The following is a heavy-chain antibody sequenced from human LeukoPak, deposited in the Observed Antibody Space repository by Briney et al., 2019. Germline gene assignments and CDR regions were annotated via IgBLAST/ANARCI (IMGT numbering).Heavy chain of an antibody. V-gene: IGHV3-30*18. CDR1: GFTFSNYG. CDR3: AKGLYYGLGSYFPFDY. Sequence: GRSLRLSCAAPGFTFSNYGMHWVRQAPGKGLEWVAVISYDGSNKYCADSVKGRFTISRDNSKNTLYLQMNSLRTEDTAVYYCAKGLYYGLGSYFPFDYWGQGTLVTVSS. J-gene: IGHJ4*02. CDR2: ISYDGSNK. D-gene: IGHD3-10*01.